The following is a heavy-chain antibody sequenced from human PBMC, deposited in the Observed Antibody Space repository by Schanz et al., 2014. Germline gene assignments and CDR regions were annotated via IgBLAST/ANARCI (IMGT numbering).Heavy chain of an antibody. CDR1: GFTFSAYW. CDR3: AREGEWGYDPPRH. CDR2: IWYDGSNK. V-gene: IGHV3-33*08. J-gene: IGHJ4*02. Sequence: VQLVEYGGGLVQPGESLRLSCAASGFTFSAYWMAWVRQAPGKGLEWVAVIWYDGSNKDYADSVKGRFTISRDNSKNMLYLQMNSLRAEDTAVYYCAREGEWGYDPPRHWGQGTLVTVSS. D-gene: IGHD5-12*01.